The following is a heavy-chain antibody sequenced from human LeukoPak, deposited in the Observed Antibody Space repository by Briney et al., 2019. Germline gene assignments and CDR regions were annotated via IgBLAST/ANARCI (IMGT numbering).Heavy chain of an antibody. CDR2: ISSSGSTI. D-gene: IGHD4/OR15-4a*01. CDR1: GFTFSSYE. Sequence: GGSLRLSCAASGFTFSSYEMNWVRQAPGKGLEWVSYISSSGSTIYYADSVKGRFTISRDNAKNSLYLQMNSLRAEDTAVHYCASQDYRYYFDYWGQGTLVTVSS. J-gene: IGHJ4*02. CDR3: ASQDYRYYFDY. V-gene: IGHV3-48*03.